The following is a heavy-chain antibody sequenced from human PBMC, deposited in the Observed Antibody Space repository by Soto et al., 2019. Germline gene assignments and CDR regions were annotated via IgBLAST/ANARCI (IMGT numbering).Heavy chain of an antibody. J-gene: IGHJ4*02. CDR2: ISSRSSYI. D-gene: IGHD3-22*01. Sequence: EVQLVESGGGPVKPGGSLRLSCAASGFTFSNALMNWVRQAPGKGLEWVSSISSRSSYIYYAHSVKGRFTISRDNAKNSLYLQMNSLRAEDTAVYYCAREPDYYDTSDYYSSTGGYWGQGTLVTVSS. CDR1: GFTFSNAL. CDR3: AREPDYYDTSDYYSSTGGY. V-gene: IGHV3-21*02.